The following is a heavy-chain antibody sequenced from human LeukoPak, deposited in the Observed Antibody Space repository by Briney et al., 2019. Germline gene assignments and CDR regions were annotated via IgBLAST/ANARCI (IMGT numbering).Heavy chain of an antibody. CDR1: GGSISSYY. Sequence: SETLSLTCTVSGGSISSYYWSWIRQPPGKGLEWIGYIYYSGSTNYNPSLKSRVTISVDTSKNQFSLKLSSVTAADTAVYYCAGHRRHYYDSSGYYFYAFDIWGQGTMVTVSS. V-gene: IGHV4-59*08. CDR2: IYYSGST. D-gene: IGHD3-22*01. CDR3: AGHRRHYYDSSGYYFYAFDI. J-gene: IGHJ3*02.